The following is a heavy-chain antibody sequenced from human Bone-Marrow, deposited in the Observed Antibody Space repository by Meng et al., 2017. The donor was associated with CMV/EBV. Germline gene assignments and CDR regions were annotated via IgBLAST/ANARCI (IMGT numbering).Heavy chain of an antibody. Sequence: GESLKISCAASGFTFSSHAMHWVRQAPGKGLEWVAFITYEGANKFYIDSVKGRFTISRDNSNNTVSLQLNSLRVEDTAVYYCARDSDIEAAGMSMDVWGQGTTVTGSS. V-gene: IGHV3-30-3*01. CDR1: GFTFSSHA. J-gene: IGHJ6*02. D-gene: IGHD6-13*01. CDR3: ARDSDIEAAGMSMDV. CDR2: ITYEGANK.